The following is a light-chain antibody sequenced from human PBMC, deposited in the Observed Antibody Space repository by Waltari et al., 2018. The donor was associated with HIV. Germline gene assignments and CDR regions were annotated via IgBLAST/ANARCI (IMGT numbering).Light chain of an antibody. CDR1: QIVSSN. CDR2: GAS. CDR3: HQYNNWPPYT. V-gene: IGKV3-15*01. Sequence: EIVITQSLANLSVSPGDRATLSCRASQIVSSNFAWYQQKSGQAPRLLIYGASTRATGIPASLSGSGSGTEFTLTISCLQSEDFAVYYCHQYNNWPPYTFGQGTKLEIK. J-gene: IGKJ2*01.